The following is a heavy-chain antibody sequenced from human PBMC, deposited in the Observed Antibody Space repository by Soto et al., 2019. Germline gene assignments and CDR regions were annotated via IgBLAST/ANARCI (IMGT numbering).Heavy chain of an antibody. Sequence: ASVKVSCKASGGTFSSYTISWVRQAPGQGLEWMGRIIPILGIANYAQKFQGRVTITADKSTSTAYMELSSLRSEDTAVYYCARELGELSFYNNDYYYYYMDVWGKGTTVTVSS. J-gene: IGHJ6*03. D-gene: IGHD3-16*02. V-gene: IGHV1-69*04. CDR3: ARELGELSFYNNDYYYYYMDV. CDR1: GGTFSSYT. CDR2: IIPILGIA.